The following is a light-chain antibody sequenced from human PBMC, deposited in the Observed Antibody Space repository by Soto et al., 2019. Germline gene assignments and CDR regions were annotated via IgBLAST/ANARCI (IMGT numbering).Light chain of an antibody. CDR3: QTWGTGIHV. CDR2: LNSDGSH. Sequence: QLVLTQSPSASASLGASVKLTCTLSSGHSSYAIAWHQQQPEKGPRYLMKLNSDGSHSRGDGIPDRCSGSSSGAERYLTSSSLLSEDEADYYCQTWGTGIHVFGTGTKLTVL. CDR1: SGHSSYA. V-gene: IGLV4-69*01. J-gene: IGLJ1*01.